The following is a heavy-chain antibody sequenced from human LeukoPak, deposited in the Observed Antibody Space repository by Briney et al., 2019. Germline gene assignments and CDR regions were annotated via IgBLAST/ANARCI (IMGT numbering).Heavy chain of an antibody. CDR2: IYYSGST. J-gene: IGHJ4*02. CDR3: ARRPPTEYSSSPPRDY. V-gene: IGHV4-39*01. D-gene: IGHD6-6*01. CDR1: GGSISSSSYY. Sequence: PSETLSLTCTVSGGSISSSSYYWGWIRQPPGKGLEWIGSIYYSGSTYYNPSLKSRVTISVDTSKNQFSLKLSSVTAADTAVYYCARRPPTEYSSSPPRDYWGQGTLVTVSS.